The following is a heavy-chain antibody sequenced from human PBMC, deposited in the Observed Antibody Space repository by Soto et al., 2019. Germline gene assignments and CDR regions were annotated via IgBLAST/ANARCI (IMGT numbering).Heavy chain of an antibody. CDR2: ISGSGVST. CDR3: AKPYDSSGYFHSCFDY. V-gene: IGHV3-23*01. Sequence: GGSLRLSGAASGFTFSSYSMSWVRQAPWKGLEWVSAISGSGVSTYYADSVKGRFTISRDNSKNTLYLQMNSLRAEDTAVYYCAKPYDSSGYFHSCFDYLGQGTLVTFSS. D-gene: IGHD3-22*01. CDR1: GFTFSSYS. J-gene: IGHJ4*02.